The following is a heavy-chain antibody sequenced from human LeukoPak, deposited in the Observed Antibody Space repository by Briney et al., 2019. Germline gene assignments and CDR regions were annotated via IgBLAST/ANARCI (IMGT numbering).Heavy chain of an antibody. Sequence: PSETLSLTCTVSGDSITGSSYYWAWIRQPPGKGLEWIGSMFYSGSTYSNPSLKSRVTISVDTSKNQFSLKLSSVTAADTAVYYCARHYYDSTGYYYFDYWGQGTLVTVSS. CDR1: GDSITGSSYY. D-gene: IGHD3-22*01. V-gene: IGHV4-39*01. CDR2: MFYSGST. J-gene: IGHJ4*02. CDR3: ARHYYDSTGYYYFDY.